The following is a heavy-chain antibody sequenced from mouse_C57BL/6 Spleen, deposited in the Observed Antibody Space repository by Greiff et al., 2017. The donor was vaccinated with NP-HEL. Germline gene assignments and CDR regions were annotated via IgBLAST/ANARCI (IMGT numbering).Heavy chain of an antibody. CDR1: GYTFTEYT. D-gene: IGHD2-4*01. J-gene: IGHJ2*01. V-gene: IGHV1-62-2*01. Sequence: VQLQQPGAELVKPGASVKLSCKASGYTFTEYTIHWVKQRSGQGLEWIGWFYPGSGSIKYNEKFKDKATLTADKSSSTVYMKLSSLTSEDSAVYFCARHEEDDCSFDYWGQGTTLTVSS. CDR3: ARHEEDDCSFDY. CDR2: FYPGSGSI.